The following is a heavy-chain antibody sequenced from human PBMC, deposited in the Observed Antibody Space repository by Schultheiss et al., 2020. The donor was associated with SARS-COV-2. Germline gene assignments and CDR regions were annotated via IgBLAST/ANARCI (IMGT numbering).Heavy chain of an antibody. CDR2: ISSSGRTI. J-gene: IGHJ4*02. V-gene: IGHV3-48*01. CDR3: ARDWVTMLRGVIGL. Sequence: GGSLRLSCAASGFTFSSYAMSWVRQAPGKGLEWVSYISSSGRTIYYADSVKGRFTISRDNSKNTLYLQMNSLRAEDTAVYYCARDWVTMLRGVIGLWGQGALVTVSS. D-gene: IGHD3-10*01. CDR1: GFTFSSYA.